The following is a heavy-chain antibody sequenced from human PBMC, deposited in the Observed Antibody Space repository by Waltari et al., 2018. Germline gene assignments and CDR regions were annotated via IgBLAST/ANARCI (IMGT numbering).Heavy chain of an antibody. CDR3: VRGTTTVTTNYYYGMDV. CDR1: GFIFSTCA. Sequence: EVQLVESGGGLVQPGGSLKLSCAASGFIFSTCAMHWVRQSPGRGLEGVGRIRSKANNYATDYVASVKGRFLISRDDSKNVAYLQMNGLKTEDTAVYYCVRGTTTVTTNYYYGMDVGGRGTTVTVSS. V-gene: IGHV3-73*01. CDR2: IRSKANNYAT. J-gene: IGHJ6*02. D-gene: IGHD4-17*01.